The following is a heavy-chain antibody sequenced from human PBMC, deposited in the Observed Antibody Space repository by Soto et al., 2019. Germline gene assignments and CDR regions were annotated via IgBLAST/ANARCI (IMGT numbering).Heavy chain of an antibody. V-gene: IGHV4-31*03. J-gene: IGHJ3*02. CDR1: GGSISSGGYY. CDR2: SDYSGST. Sequence: QVQLQESGPGLVKPSQTLSLTCTVSGGSISSGGYYWGWISQHPGKGLVWIGYSDYSGSTYYNPSLKSRVTISVDTSQNRFSLKLSSLTDADTAVYYWASDPLAMVRRVINPVSEDAFDIWGQGPMVTVSS. CDR3: ASDPLAMVRRVINPVSEDAFDI. D-gene: IGHD3-10*01.